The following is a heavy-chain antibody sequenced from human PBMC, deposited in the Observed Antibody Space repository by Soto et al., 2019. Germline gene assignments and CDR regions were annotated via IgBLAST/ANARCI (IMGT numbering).Heavy chain of an antibody. V-gene: IGHV4-30-2*01. Sequence: SETLSLTCAVSGGSISSGGYAWSWIRQPPGKGREGIGYIYHSGSTYYNPSLKSRFTISVDRSKNQFSLKPSSVTAAETGVYYCARARYYDFWSGYSLWEDYYYGMDVWGQGTTVTVSS. J-gene: IGHJ6*02. CDR3: ARARYYDFWSGYSLWEDYYYGMDV. CDR2: IYHSGST. CDR1: GGSISSGGYA. D-gene: IGHD3-3*01.